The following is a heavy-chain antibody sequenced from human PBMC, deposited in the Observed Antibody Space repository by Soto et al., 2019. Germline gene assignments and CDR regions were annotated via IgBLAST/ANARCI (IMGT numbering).Heavy chain of an antibody. J-gene: IGHJ4*02. CDR3: AKNWNWGSLVH. D-gene: IGHD7-27*01. CDR2: IYYGXST. Sequence: XXTLSLTCTVSRDSITTDYWSWIRQSPGKGLEWIGXIYYGXSTNYNPSLKXXVTISVDXXKNQFSLKLSSVTAADTAVYYCAKNWNWGSLVHWGQGTLVTVSS. CDR1: RDSITTDY. V-gene: IGHV4-59*08.